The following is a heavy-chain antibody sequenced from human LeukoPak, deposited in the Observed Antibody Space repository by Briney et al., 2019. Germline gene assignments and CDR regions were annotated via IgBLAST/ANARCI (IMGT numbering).Heavy chain of an antibody. Sequence: SETLSLTCTVSGGSISSYYWSWIRQPPGKGLEWLGYIYYSGSTNYNPSLKSRLTISVDTSKNQFSLKLSSVTAADTAVYYCARGLYSNYDFDYWGQGTLVTVSS. V-gene: IGHV4-59*01. CDR3: ARGLYSNYDFDY. CDR2: IYYSGST. CDR1: GGSISSYY. D-gene: IGHD4-11*01. J-gene: IGHJ4*02.